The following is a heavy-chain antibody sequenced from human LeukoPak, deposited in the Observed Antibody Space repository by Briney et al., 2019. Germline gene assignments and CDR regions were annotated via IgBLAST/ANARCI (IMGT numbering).Heavy chain of an antibody. J-gene: IGHJ4*02. Sequence: GRSLRLSCAGSGFTFSSYAMHWVRQAPGKGLEWVAVIPYDGIKKYYGDSVKGRFTISRDNSKNTLYLQMNSLRAEDTAVYYCARDRGIVAASLDYWGQGTLVTVSS. D-gene: IGHD6-13*01. V-gene: IGHV3-30*04. CDR2: IPYDGIKK. CDR3: ARDRGIVAASLDY. CDR1: GFTFSSYA.